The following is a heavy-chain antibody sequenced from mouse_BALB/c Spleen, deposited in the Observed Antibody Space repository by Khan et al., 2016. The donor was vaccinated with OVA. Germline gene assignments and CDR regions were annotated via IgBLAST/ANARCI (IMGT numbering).Heavy chain of an antibody. CDR2: IWAGGST. J-gene: IGHJ3*01. D-gene: IGHD1-1*01. CDR1: GFSLTSYG. V-gene: IGHV2-9*02. CDR3: ARDLYYGAWFAY. Sequence: QVQLKESGPGLVAPSQTLSITCTVSGFSLTSYGVHWVRQPPGKGLEWLGVIWAGGSTNHNSALMSRLSISKDNSKSQVFLKMNSLQTDDTAMYCCARDLYYGAWFAYWGQGTLVTVSA.